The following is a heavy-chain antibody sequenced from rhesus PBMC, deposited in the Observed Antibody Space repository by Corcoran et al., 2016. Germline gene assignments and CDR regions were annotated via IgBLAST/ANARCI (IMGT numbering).Heavy chain of an antibody. Sequence: QVQLQESGPGLVKPSETLSLTCAVSGYSISSGYYWGWIRQPPGKGLEWIGRILCSGGRNSLNPSPKSRVTLSGDTSKNQFSLKLSSVTAADTAVYDCARELVVVATLDYWGQGVLVTVSS. J-gene: IGHJ4*01. D-gene: IGHD2-21*01. CDR3: ARELVVVATLDY. CDR1: GYSISSGYY. CDR2: ILCSGGRN. V-gene: IGHV4S14*01.